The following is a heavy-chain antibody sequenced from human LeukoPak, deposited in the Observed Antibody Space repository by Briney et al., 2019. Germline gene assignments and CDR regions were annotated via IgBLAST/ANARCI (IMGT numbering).Heavy chain of an antibody. Sequence: PSETLSLTCAVYGGSFSGYYWSWIRQPPGKGLEWIGEINHSGSTNYNPSLKSRVTISVDTSTNQFSLKLSSVTAADTAVYYCARGGFGTTVVTRLWYFDLWGRGTLVTVSS. D-gene: IGHD4-23*01. V-gene: IGHV4-34*01. CDR3: ARGGFGTTVVTRLWYFDL. J-gene: IGHJ2*01. CDR2: INHSGST. CDR1: GGSFSGYY.